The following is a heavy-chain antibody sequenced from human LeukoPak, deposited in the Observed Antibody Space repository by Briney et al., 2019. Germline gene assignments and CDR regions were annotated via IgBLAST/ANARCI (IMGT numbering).Heavy chain of an antibody. J-gene: IGHJ3*02. CDR1: GFTLDDYA. CDR3: AKSSRRDCSSTSCYDAFDI. D-gene: IGHD2-2*01. V-gene: IGHV3-9*03. Sequence: PGGSLRLSCAASGFTLDDYAMHWVRQAPGKGLEWVAGISWNSGSIGYAHSVKGRFTISRDNDKNYQYLQMNSLRADDMALYFCAKSSRRDCSSTSCYDAFDIWGKGTMVTVSS. CDR2: ISWNSGSI.